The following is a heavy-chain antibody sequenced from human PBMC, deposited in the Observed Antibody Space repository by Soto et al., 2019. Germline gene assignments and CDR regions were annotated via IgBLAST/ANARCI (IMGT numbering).Heavy chain of an antibody. CDR2: ISWNSGSI. CDR1: GFTFDDYA. CDR3: AKGAYYYDSSSPAKAFDI. D-gene: IGHD3-22*01. V-gene: IGHV3-9*01. J-gene: IGHJ3*02. Sequence: GGSLRLSCAASGFTFDDYAMHWVRQAPGKGLEWVSGISWNSGSIGYADSVKGRFTISRDNAKNSLYLQMNSLRAEDTALYYCAKGAYYYDSSSPAKAFDIWGQGTMVTVSS.